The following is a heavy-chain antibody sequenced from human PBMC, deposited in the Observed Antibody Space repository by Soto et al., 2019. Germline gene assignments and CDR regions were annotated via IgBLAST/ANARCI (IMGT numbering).Heavy chain of an antibody. CDR3: AREEGFRITFGRGRWFDP. Sequence: QIQLVQSGAEVKKPGASVKVSCRASGYTFTGYYLHWVRQAPGQGLEWMGWVNPISGDTNYAQKFQDRVIMTRDRVNNTVQMEIRRLRTYDTGVYFWAREEGFRITFGRGRWFDPWGQGTLVTVSS. J-gene: IGHJ5*02. CDR2: VNPISGDT. CDR1: GYTFTGYY. D-gene: IGHD3-16*01. V-gene: IGHV1-2*02.